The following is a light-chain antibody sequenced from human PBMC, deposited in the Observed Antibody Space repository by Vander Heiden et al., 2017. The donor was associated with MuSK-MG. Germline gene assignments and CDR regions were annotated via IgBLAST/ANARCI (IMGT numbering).Light chain of an antibody. J-gene: IGKJ5*01. CDR2: DAS. Sequence: DIQMTQSPSSLSASVGDSVTITCQASQDISNYLNWYQQKPGKAPKLLIYDASNLETGVPSRFSGSGSGTDFTFTISSLQPEDIATYYCQQDDNLPITFGQGTRLEIK. CDR3: QQDDNLPIT. V-gene: IGKV1-33*01. CDR1: QDISNY.